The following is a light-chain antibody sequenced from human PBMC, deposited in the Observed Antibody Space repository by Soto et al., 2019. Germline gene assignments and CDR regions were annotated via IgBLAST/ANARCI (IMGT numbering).Light chain of an antibody. J-gene: IGKJ2*01. CDR2: DAS. CDR3: QQRSNGRDI. V-gene: IGKV3-11*01. Sequence: EIVLTQSPATLSLSPGERATLSCRASQSVSSYLAWYQQKPGQAPRLLIYDASNRATGIPARFSGSGSGTDFTLPISSLEPEDFAVYYCQQRSNGRDILGRGTKLEIK. CDR1: QSVSSY.